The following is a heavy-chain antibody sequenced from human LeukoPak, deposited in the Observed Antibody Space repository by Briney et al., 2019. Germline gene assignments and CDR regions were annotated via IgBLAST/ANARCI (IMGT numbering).Heavy chain of an antibody. CDR1: GFTFSSYA. J-gene: IGHJ4*02. V-gene: IGHV3-23*01. D-gene: IGHD3-3*01. CDR2: ISGSGGST. Sequence: PGGSLRLSCAASGFTFSSYAMSWVRQAPGKGLEWVSAISGSGGSTYYADSVKGRYTISRDNSKNTLYLQMNSLRAEDTAVYYCAKAPAFYDFWSGYCLDYWGQGTLVTVSS. CDR3: AKAPAFYDFWSGYCLDY.